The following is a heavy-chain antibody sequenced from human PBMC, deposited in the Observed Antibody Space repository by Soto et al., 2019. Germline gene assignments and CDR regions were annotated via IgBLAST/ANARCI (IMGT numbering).Heavy chain of an antibody. V-gene: IGHV5-10-1*01. CDR1: GYSFTSYR. CDR2: IDPSDSYT. D-gene: IGHD3-9*01. J-gene: IGHJ6*02. Sequence: GESLKISCKCSGYSFTSYRISWVRQMPGKGLELMGRIDPSDSYTNYSPSFQRHVTISADKSISTAYLQWSSLKASDTAMYYCARQPTSYDIFPRYHYYYGMDLWGQGTKVTVSS. CDR3: ARQPTSYDIFPRYHYYYGMDL.